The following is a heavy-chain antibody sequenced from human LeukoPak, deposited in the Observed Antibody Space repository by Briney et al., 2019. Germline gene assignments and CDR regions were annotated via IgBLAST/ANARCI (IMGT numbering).Heavy chain of an antibody. Sequence: GGSLRLSCAASGFSFRTYWMSRVRQAPGIGLEWVATINEDGSEKYYVDSVKGRFTISRDSAKNSLYLQLNSLRAEDTAVYYCARDNLNLFDFWGQGTLVTVSS. CDR1: GFSFRTYW. D-gene: IGHD1-1*01. CDR3: ARDNLNLFDF. CDR2: INEDGSEK. J-gene: IGHJ4*02. V-gene: IGHV3-7*04.